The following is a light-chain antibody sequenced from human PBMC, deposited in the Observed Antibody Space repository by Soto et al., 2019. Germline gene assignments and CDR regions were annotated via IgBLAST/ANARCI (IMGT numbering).Light chain of an antibody. Sequence: DIQVTQSPSSLSASVGDRVTIACQANQDIGNYLNWYQQKPGKAPRLLIYDASNLEIGVPSRFSGSGSGTDFTFTISNLQSEDFATYFCLQHKSYPWTFGQGTKVDIK. V-gene: IGKV1-33*01. J-gene: IGKJ1*01. CDR2: DAS. CDR3: LQHKSYPWT. CDR1: QDIGNY.